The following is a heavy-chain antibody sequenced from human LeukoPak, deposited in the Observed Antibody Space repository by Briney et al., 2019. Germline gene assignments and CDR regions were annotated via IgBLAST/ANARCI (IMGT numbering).Heavy chain of an antibody. CDR2: ISDSGGDK. V-gene: IGHV3-23*01. CDR3: AHYADYVGFDY. Sequence: GGSLRLSCAASGFTFSSYAMRWVRQAPGKGLEWVSAISDSGGDKYYADSVKGRFTISRDNSKNTLYLQLNTLRAEDTAVFYCAHYADYVGFDYWGQGTLVTVSS. CDR1: GFTFSSYA. J-gene: IGHJ4*02. D-gene: IGHD4-17*01.